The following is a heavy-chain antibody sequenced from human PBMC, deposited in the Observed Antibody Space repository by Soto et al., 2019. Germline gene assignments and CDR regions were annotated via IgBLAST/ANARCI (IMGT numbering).Heavy chain of an antibody. Sequence: SETLSLTCAVYGGSFSGYYWSWIRQPPGKGLEWIGEINHSGSTNYNPSLKSRVTISVDKSKNQFSLKLSSVTAADTAVYYCARGRNYYGSGSYYKRGPYFDYWGQGTLVTVSS. CDR1: GGSFSGYY. J-gene: IGHJ4*02. V-gene: IGHV4-34*01. CDR3: ARGRNYYGSGSYYKRGPYFDY. CDR2: INHSGST. D-gene: IGHD3-10*01.